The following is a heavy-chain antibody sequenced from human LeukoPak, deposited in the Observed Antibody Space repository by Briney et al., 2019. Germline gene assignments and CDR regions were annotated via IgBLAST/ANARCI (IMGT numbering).Heavy chain of an antibody. D-gene: IGHD6-13*01. Sequence: GESLRLSCAASGFTFSRSAMTWVRQTPGKGLDWVSSISSSGNTYYADSVKGRFTISRDNSKNMLYLQMNSLRAEDTAVYYCVKGRISEDGLDFWGQGTLVTVSS. J-gene: IGHJ4*02. CDR3: VKGRISEDGLDF. CDR1: GFTFSRSA. CDR2: ISSSGNT. V-gene: IGHV3-23*01.